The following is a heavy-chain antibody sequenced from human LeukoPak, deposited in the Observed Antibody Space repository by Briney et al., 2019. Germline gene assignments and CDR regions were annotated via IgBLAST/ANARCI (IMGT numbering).Heavy chain of an antibody. J-gene: IGHJ4*02. CDR1: GGSFSGYY. CDR3: ATLSSSHRAVDY. V-gene: IGHV4-34*01. Sequence: PSETLSLTCAVYGGSFSGYYWGWIRQPPGKGLEWIGEINHSGSTNYDPSLKSRVTISVDTSKNQFSLKLSSVTAADTAVYYCATLSSSHRAVDYWGQGTLVTVSS. D-gene: IGHD6-6*01. CDR2: INHSGST.